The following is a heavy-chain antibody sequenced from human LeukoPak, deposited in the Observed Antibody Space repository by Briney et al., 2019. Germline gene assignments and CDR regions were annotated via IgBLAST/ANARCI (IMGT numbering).Heavy chain of an antibody. Sequence: PSETLSLTCTVSGGSISSSSYYWGWIRQPPGKGLEWIGSIYYSGSTYYNPSLKSRVTISVDTSKNQFSLKLSSVTAADTAVYYCARDPAVAGTGYWGQGTLVTVSS. CDR1: GGSISSSSYY. V-gene: IGHV4-39*07. D-gene: IGHD6-19*01. J-gene: IGHJ4*02. CDR2: IYYSGST. CDR3: ARDPAVAGTGY.